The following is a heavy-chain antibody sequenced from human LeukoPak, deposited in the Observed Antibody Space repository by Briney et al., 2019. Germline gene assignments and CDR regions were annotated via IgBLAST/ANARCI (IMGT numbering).Heavy chain of an antibody. CDR2: INPSADCT. CDR1: GYTFTTYY. Sequence: ASVTVSCTASGYTFTTYYMHWVRQAPGQGLEWMGVINPSADCTSDAQKFQGRVIMTRDTSTSTVYMELNSLTSEDTAVYYCARDHSGSQHWFDPWGQGTLVTVSS. J-gene: IGHJ5*02. V-gene: IGHV1-46*01. D-gene: IGHD1-26*01. CDR3: ARDHSGSQHWFDP.